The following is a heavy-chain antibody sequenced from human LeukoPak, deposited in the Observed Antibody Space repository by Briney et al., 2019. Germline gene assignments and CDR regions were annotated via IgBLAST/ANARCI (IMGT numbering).Heavy chain of an antibody. CDR2: INHSGST. CDR1: GGSFSGYY. D-gene: IGHD4-17*01. Sequence: SETLSLTCAVYGGSFSGYYWSWIRQPPGKGLEWIGEINHSGSTNYNPSLKSRVTISVDTSKNQFSLKLSSVTAADTAVYYCARYRRAVTTSVLYYGMDVWGQGTTVTVSS. J-gene: IGHJ6*02. V-gene: IGHV4-34*01. CDR3: ARYRRAVTTSVLYYGMDV.